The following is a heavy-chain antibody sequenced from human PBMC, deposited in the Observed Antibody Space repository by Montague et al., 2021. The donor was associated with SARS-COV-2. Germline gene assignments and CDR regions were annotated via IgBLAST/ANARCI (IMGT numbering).Heavy chain of an antibody. Sequence: SETLSLTCAVYGGSFSGYYWTWIRQSPGRGLEWIAEINHSGSTNYNWSLKSRVPISVDTSKNQFSLSLSSVTVADTAVYYCARWDPQIMTLVGLRGKSASDFWGQGTLVTVSS. CDR1: GGSFSGYY. CDR2: INHSGST. V-gene: IGHV4-34*01. CDR3: ARWDPQIMTLVGLRGKSASDF. D-gene: IGHD3-16*01. J-gene: IGHJ4*02.